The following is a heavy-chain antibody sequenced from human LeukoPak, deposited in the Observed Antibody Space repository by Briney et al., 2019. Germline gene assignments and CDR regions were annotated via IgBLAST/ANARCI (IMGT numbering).Heavy chain of an antibody. CDR3: AKVVAVAATGDY. CDR1: GFTFSSYG. V-gene: IGHV3-30*18. J-gene: IGHJ4*02. D-gene: IGHD6-19*01. Sequence: GGSLRLSCAASGFTFSSYGMHWVRQAPGKGLEWVAVISYDGSNKYYADSVKGRFTISRDNSKNTLYLQINSLRAEDTAVYYCAKVVAVAATGDYWGQGTLVTVSS. CDR2: ISYDGSNK.